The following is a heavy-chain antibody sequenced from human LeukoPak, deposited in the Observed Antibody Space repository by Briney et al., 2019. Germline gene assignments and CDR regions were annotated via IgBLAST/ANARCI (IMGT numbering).Heavy chain of an antibody. D-gene: IGHD2-2*01. J-gene: IGHJ3*02. CDR3: ARGVFYCSSTSCPTDAFDI. V-gene: IGHV1-2*02. CDR2: INPDTGFT. CDR1: GYTFTDDY. Sequence: ASVKVSCKASGYTFTDDYMHWVRQAPGQGLEFMGWINPDTGFTNYAQKFQGRVTMTRDTSITTAYMELRSLRSDDTAVYYCARGVFYCSSTSCPTDAFDIWGQGTMVTVSS.